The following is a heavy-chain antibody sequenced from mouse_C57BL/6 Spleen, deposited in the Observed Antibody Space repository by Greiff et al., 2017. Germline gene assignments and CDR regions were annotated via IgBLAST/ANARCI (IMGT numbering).Heavy chain of an antibody. Sequence: VQLQQSGAELARPGASVKLSCKASGYTFTSYGISWVKQRTGQGLEWIGEIYPRSGNTYYNEKVKGKATLTADKSSSTAYMKLRSLTSEDSAVYFCARRETGTDYAMDYWGQGTSVTVSS. CDR2: IYPRSGNT. V-gene: IGHV1-81*01. CDR3: ARRETGTDYAMDY. J-gene: IGHJ4*01. CDR1: GYTFTSYG. D-gene: IGHD4-1*01.